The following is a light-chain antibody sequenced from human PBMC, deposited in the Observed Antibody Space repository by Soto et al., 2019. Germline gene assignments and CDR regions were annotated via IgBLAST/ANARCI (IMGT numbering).Light chain of an antibody. V-gene: IGLV2-8*01. J-gene: IGLJ1*01. CDR2: EVS. CDR3: SSYAGSNNFPFV. Sequence: QSALTQPPSASGSPGQSVTISCTGTSSDVGGYNYVSWYQQHPGKAPKLMIYEVSKRPSGVPDRFSGSKSGNTASLTVSGLQAEDEAEYYCSSYAGSNNFPFVFGTGTKLTV. CDR1: SSDVGGYNY.